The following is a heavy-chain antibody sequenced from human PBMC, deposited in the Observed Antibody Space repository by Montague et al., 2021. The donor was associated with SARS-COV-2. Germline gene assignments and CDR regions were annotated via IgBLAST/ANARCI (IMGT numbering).Heavy chain of an antibody. CDR1: GGSFSGYY. D-gene: IGHD4-23*01. Sequence: SETLSLTCAVYGGSFSGYYWTWIRQSPGKGLEWIAEINHSGTTNYNFNPSLRSRVTISVGTSKSQFSLKLSSVTAADTGVYYCARRDPQTLTLIGLRGKSASDYWGQGTLVTVSS. CDR2: INHSGTT. J-gene: IGHJ4*02. V-gene: IGHV4-34*01. CDR3: ARRDPQTLTLIGLRGKSASDY.